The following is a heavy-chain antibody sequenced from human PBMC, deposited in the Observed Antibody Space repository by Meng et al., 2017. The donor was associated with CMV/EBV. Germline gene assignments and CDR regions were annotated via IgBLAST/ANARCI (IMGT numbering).Heavy chain of an antibody. V-gene: IGHV4-34*01. CDR1: GGSFSGYY. Sequence: QVHLPQLGAGLLKPSETLSLTCSVYGGSFSGYYWSWIRQPPGKGLEWIGEINHSGSTNYNPSLKSRVTISVDTSKNQFSLKLSSVTAADTAVYYCARGVGGWFNPWGQGTLVTVSS. D-gene: IGHD1-26*01. J-gene: IGHJ5*02. CDR2: INHSGST. CDR3: ARGVGGWFNP.